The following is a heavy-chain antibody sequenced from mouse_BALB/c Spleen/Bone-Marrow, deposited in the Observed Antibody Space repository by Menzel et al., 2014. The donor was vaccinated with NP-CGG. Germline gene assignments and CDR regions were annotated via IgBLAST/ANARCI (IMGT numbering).Heavy chain of an antibody. D-gene: IGHD3-1*01. CDR1: GYAFXSSW. CDR3: ARQLGLYAMDY. V-gene: IGHV1-82*01. Sequence: QVQLKESGPELVKPGASVKISCKASGYAFXSSWMSWVKQRPGQGLEWIGRIYPGDGDTNYNGKFKGKATLTADKSSSTAYMQLSSLTSVDSAVYFCARQLGLYAMDYWGQGTSVTVSS. CDR2: IYPGDGDT. J-gene: IGHJ4*01.